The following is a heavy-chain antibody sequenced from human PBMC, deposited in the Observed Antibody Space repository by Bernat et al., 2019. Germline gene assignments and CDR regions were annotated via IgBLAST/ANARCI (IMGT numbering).Heavy chain of an antibody. CDR1: GFTFGNSA. V-gene: IGHV3-49*03. D-gene: IGHD6-19*01. CDR3: TTDPIYIAVAGTHNDAFDI. CDR2: IRGKAYGETT. J-gene: IGHJ3*02. Sequence: EVQLVESGGDLVQPGRSLRLSCTGSGFTFGNSAMSWFRQAPGKGLEWVGFIRGKAYGETTEYAASLKGRFTISRDDSKNTLYLQMNSLKTEDTAVYYCTTDPIYIAVAGTHNDAFDIWGQGTMVTVSS.